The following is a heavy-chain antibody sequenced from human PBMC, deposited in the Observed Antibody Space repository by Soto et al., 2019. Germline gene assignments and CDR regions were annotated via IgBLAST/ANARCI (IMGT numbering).Heavy chain of an antibody. CDR3: ARPRGYSYYHFDY. CDR1: GDTFINYY. Sequence: ASVKVSCKASGDTFINYYIHWVRQAPGQGLEWMGVINPSDGSTQYAQKFQGRVTVDRDTSTNTVYMDLSSLRSDDTAVYYCARPRGYSYYHFDYWGQGTLVTV. CDR2: INPSDGST. V-gene: IGHV1-46*01. D-gene: IGHD5-18*01. J-gene: IGHJ4*02.